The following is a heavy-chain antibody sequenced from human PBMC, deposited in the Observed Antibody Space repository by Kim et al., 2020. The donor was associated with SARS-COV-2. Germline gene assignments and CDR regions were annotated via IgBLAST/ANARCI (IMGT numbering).Heavy chain of an antibody. Sequence: SETLSLTCTVSGGSISSSSYYWGWIRQPPGKGLEWIGSIYYSGSTYYNPSLKSRVTISVDTSKNQFSLKLSSVTAADTAVYYCARRRGGPGRHDYGDYWWYFDLWGRGTLVTVSS. D-gene: IGHD4-17*01. CDR1: GGSISSSSYY. J-gene: IGHJ2*01. CDR2: IYYSGST. CDR3: ARRRGGPGRHDYGDYWWYFDL. V-gene: IGHV4-39*07.